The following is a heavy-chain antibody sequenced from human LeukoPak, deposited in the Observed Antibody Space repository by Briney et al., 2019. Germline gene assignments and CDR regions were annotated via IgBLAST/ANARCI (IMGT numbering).Heavy chain of an antibody. CDR1: GFTFSPYW. CDR2: IKEDGSEE. J-gene: IGHJ4*02. D-gene: IGHD2-15*01. Sequence: GGSLRLSCAASGFTFSPYWMNWFRQAPGKGLEWVALIKEDGSEELYDGSVEGRFTISRDSGKNSLYLQMNSLRAEDTAVYYCAEGAGWLSDYWGQGTLVTVSS. V-gene: IGHV3-7*03. CDR3: AEGAGWLSDY.